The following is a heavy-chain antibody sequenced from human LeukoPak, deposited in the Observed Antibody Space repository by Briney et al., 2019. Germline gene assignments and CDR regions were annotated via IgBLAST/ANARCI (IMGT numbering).Heavy chain of an antibody. J-gene: IGHJ4*02. D-gene: IGHD2-2*01. V-gene: IGHV1-2*02. CDR1: GYTFTGYY. CDR3: ARTTYCSSTSCRKGFDY. CDR2: INPNSGGT. Sequence: ASVKVSCKASGYTFTGYYMHWVRQAPGQGLEWMGWINPNSGGTNYAQNFQGRVTMTRDTSISTAYMELSRLRSDDTAAYYCARTTYCSSTSCRKGFDYWGQGTLVTVSS.